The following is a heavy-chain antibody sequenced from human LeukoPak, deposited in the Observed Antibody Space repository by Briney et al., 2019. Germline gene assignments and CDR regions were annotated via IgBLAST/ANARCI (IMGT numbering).Heavy chain of an antibody. Sequence: SETLSLTCTVSGGSVSSGSYYWSWIRQPPGKGLGWIGYIYYSGSTNYNPSLKSRVTISVDTSKNQFSLKLSSVTAADTAVYYCARGVTGLDAIDYWGQGTLVTVSS. CDR3: ARGVTGLDAIDY. CDR1: GGSVSSGSYY. D-gene: IGHD3-9*01. J-gene: IGHJ4*02. V-gene: IGHV4-61*01. CDR2: IYYSGST.